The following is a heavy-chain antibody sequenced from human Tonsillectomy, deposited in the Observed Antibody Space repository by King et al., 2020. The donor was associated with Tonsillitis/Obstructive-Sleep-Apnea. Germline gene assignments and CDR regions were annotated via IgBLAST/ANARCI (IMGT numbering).Heavy chain of an antibody. CDR1: GYTFTDYL. V-gene: IGHV1-3*01. CDR2: INPGNGST. J-gene: IGHJ3*02. Sequence: QLVQSGAEVKKPGASVKLSCKTSGYTFTDYLIHCVRQAPGQRLEWMGWINPGNGSTKYSQKFQGRVTIARDTSASTAYMELSSLRSEDTAVYFCASGPTTTFDIWGQGTMVTVSS. CDR3: ASGPTTTFDI. D-gene: IGHD1-14*01.